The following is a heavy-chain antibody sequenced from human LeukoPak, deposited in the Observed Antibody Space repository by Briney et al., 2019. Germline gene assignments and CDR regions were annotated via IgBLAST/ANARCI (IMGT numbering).Heavy chain of an antibody. Sequence: ASVKVSCKASGYTFTGYYMHWVRQAPGQGLEWMGWINPNSGGTNYAQKFQGRVTMTRDTSISTAYMELSRLRSDDTAVYYCARVSMLGLHYYYMDVWGKGTTVTISS. J-gene: IGHJ6*03. CDR3: ARVSMLGLHYYYMDV. CDR2: INPNSGGT. D-gene: IGHD1-7*01. CDR1: GYTFTGYY. V-gene: IGHV1-2*02.